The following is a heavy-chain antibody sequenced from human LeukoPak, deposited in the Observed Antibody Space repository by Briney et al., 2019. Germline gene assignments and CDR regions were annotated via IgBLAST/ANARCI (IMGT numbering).Heavy chain of an antibody. D-gene: IGHD6-19*01. CDR1: GFTFGSYG. Sequence: GGSLRLSCAASGFTFGSYGMHWVRQAPGKGLEWVAVIWYDGSNKYYADSVKGRFTISRDNSKNTLYLQMNSLRAEDTAVYYCARDTAVEKFDYWGQGTLVTVSS. V-gene: IGHV3-33*01. CDR2: IWYDGSNK. J-gene: IGHJ4*02. CDR3: ARDTAVEKFDY.